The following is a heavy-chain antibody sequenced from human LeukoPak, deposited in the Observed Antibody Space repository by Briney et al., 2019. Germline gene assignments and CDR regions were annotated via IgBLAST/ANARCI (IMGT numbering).Heavy chain of an antibody. D-gene: IGHD7-27*01. CDR2: ISDNGGT. Sequence: PSETLSLTCTVYGGSISSYHWSWIRQPPGKGLEWIGYISDNGGTTYNPSLKSRVTMTVDTSKNQFSLRLNSVTAADTAFFYCARVGTGNWFDPWGRGILVSVSS. J-gene: IGHJ5*02. CDR3: ARVGTGNWFDP. CDR1: GGSISSYH. V-gene: IGHV4-59*01.